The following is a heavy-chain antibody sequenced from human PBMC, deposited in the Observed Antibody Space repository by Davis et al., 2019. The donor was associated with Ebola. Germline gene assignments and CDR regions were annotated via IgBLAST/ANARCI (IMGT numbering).Heavy chain of an antibody. D-gene: IGHD2-8*01. J-gene: IGHJ6*03. V-gene: IGHV1-2*04. Sequence: AASVKVSCKASGYTFTGYYVHWVRQAPGQGLEWMGWINPKSGGTKYAQKFQDWVTLTRDTSISTAYVELSGLTSDDTAIYYCARALSPTYDYYVDVWGNGTAVTVSS. CDR2: INPKSGGT. CDR3: ARALSPTYDYYVDV. CDR1: GYTFTGYY.